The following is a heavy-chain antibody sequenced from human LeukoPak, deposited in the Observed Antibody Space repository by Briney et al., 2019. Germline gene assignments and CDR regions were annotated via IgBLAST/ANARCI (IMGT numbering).Heavy chain of an antibody. Sequence: TGRSLRLSCAASGFTFDDYAMHWVRQAPGKGLEWVSGISWNSGSIGYADSVKGRFTISRDNAKNSLYLQMNSLRAEDTALYYCAKDKGPAVASALFDYWGQGTLVTVSS. CDR1: GFTFDDYA. CDR2: ISWNSGSI. V-gene: IGHV3-9*01. J-gene: IGHJ4*02. CDR3: AKDKGPAVASALFDY. D-gene: IGHD6-19*01.